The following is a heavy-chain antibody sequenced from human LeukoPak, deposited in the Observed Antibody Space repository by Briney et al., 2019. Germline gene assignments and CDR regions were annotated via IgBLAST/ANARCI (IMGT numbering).Heavy chain of an antibody. CDR2: ISSSSSYI. CDR3: ARVGYSYGYPQYYYGMDV. CDR1: GFTFSSYS. V-gene: IGHV3-21*01. D-gene: IGHD5-18*01. Sequence: PGGSLRLSCAASGFTFSSYSMDWVRQAPGKGLEWVSSISSSSSYIYYADSVKGRFTISRDNAKNSLYLQMNGLRAEDTAVYYCARVGYSYGYPQYYYGMDVWGQGTTVTVSS. J-gene: IGHJ6*02.